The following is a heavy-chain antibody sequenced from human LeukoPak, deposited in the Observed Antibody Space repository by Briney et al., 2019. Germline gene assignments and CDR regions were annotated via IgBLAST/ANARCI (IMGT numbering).Heavy chain of an antibody. D-gene: IGHD2-2*02. CDR2: IYYSGST. Sequence: SETLSLNCTVSGGSVSSGSYYWSWIRQPPGKGLEWIGYIYYSGSTNYNPSLKSRVTISVDTSKNQFSLKLSSVTAADTAVYYCARASRYCSSTSCHTFDYWGQGTLVTVSS. V-gene: IGHV4-61*01. J-gene: IGHJ4*02. CDR1: GGSVSSGSYY. CDR3: ARASRYCSSTSCHTFDY.